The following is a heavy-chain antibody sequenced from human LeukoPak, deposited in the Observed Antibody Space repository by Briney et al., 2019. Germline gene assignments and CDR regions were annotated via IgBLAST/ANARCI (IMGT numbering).Heavy chain of an antibody. CDR1: GGSISTTNW. CDR2: VHLSGRT. J-gene: IGHJ4*02. CDR3: AREGGPYRPLDY. Sequence: SETLSLTCGVSGGSISTTNWWTWVRQPPGEGLEWIGEVHLSGRTNYNPSLESRVTMSVDMSENHISLKLTSVTAADTAVYYCAREGGPYRPLDYSGQGTLVTVSS. V-gene: IGHV4-4*02.